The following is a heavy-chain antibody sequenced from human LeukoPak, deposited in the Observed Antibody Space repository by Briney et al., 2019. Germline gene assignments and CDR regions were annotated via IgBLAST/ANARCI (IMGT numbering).Heavy chain of an antibody. D-gene: IGHD3-22*01. Sequence: PGGSLRLSCAASGFTFSSNDIHWVRQAPGKGLEWVGVISYDGGNKYYADSVKGRFAISRDNTKNALYLQVNSLRAEDTAVYYCAKGTHYYDSSGYWGAFDIWGQGTMVTVSS. CDR2: ISYDGGNK. CDR3: AKGTHYYDSSGYWGAFDI. V-gene: IGHV3-30*18. CDR1: GFTFSSND. J-gene: IGHJ3*02.